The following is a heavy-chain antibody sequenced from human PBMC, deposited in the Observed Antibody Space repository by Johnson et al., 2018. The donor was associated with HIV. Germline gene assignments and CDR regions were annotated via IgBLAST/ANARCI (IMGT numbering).Heavy chain of an antibody. CDR3: ARCIFDAFDI. CDR1: GFTFDDYG. J-gene: IGHJ3*02. D-gene: IGHD3-3*02. Sequence: VQLVESGGGVVRPGGSLRLSCAASGFTFDDYGMSWVRQAPGKGLEWVSVIYSGGSTYYADSVKGRFTISRDNSKNTLYLQMNTLRAEDTAVYYCARCIFDAFDIWGQGTMVTVSS. V-gene: IGHV3-66*01. CDR2: IYSGGST.